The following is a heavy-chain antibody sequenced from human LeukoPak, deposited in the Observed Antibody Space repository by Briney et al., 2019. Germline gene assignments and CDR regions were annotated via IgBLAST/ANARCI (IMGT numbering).Heavy chain of an antibody. V-gene: IGHV1-18*01. CDR2: ISAYNGNT. D-gene: IGHD3-9*01. CDR1: GYTFTSYG. CDR3: ARGYYYYDILTGHDY. J-gene: IGHJ4*02. Sequence: ASVKVSCKASGYTFTSYGISWVRQAPGQGLEWMGWISAYNGNTNYAQKLQGRVTMTTDTSTSTAYMELRSLRSGDTAVYYCARGYYYYDILTGHDYWGQGTLVTVSS.